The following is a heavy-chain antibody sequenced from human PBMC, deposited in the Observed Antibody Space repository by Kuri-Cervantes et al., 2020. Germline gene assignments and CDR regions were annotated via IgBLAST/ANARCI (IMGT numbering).Heavy chain of an antibody. V-gene: IGHV3-53*01. CDR2: IYSGGDT. CDR1: GFTVSSNY. J-gene: IGHJ4*02. Sequence: GGSLRLSCAASGFTVSSNYMSWVRQAPGKGLEWVSVIYSGGDTYYAESVKGRFTISRDDSKSTLYLQMNSLRAEDTAVYYCARLLYFDQWGQGTLVTVSS. CDR3: ARLLYFDQ.